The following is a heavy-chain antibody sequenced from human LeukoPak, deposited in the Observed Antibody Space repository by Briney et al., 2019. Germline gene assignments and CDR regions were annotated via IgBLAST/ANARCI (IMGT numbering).Heavy chain of an antibody. V-gene: IGHV3-30*18. D-gene: IGHD3-22*01. CDR3: AKDSPAIHYYDSSGYYGGPDY. Sequence: GGSLRLSCAASGFTFSSYGMHWVRQAPGKGLEWVAVISYDGSNEYYADSVKGRFTISRDNSKNTLYLQMNSLRAEDTAVYYCAKDSPAIHYYDSSGYYGGPDYWGQGTLVTVSS. CDR1: GFTFSSYG. J-gene: IGHJ4*02. CDR2: ISYDGSNE.